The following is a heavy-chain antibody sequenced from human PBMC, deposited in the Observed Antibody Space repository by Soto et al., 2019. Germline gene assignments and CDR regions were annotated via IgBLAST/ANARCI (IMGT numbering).Heavy chain of an antibody. CDR2: IIPIFGTA. Sequence: QVQLVQSGAEVKKPGSSVKVSCKASGGTFSSYAISWVRQAPGQGLEWMGGIIPIFGTANYAQKFQGRVTITADESTGTAYMDLSSLRSEDTAVYYCACIGRMAVLNFDYWGQGTLVTVSS. CDR1: GGTFSSYA. V-gene: IGHV1-69*01. D-gene: IGHD6-19*01. J-gene: IGHJ4*02. CDR3: ACIGRMAVLNFDY.